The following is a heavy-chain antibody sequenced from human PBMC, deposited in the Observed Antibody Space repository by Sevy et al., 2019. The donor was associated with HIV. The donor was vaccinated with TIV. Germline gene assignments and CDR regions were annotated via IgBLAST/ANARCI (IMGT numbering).Heavy chain of an antibody. CDR2: MSFDGSIQ. CDR1: GINFRNSI. D-gene: IGHD1-26*01. CDR3: AREGETSGHAGAFDI. J-gene: IGHJ5*02. Sequence: GGSLRLSCSASGINFRNSIFHWVRQAPGKGLEWVALMSFDGSIQYFGDSEMGRLTISRDDSKNTFYLQVNSLRVEDTAAYYCAREGETSGHAGAFDIRGQGTMVTVSS. V-gene: IGHV3-30*04.